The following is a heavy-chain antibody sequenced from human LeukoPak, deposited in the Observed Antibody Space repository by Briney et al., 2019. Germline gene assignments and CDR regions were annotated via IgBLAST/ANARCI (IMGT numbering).Heavy chain of an antibody. CDR1: GYTLTELS. V-gene: IGHV1-24*01. CDR3: ATDRHSYDSSGYYPYAG. Sequence: ASVKVSCKVSGYTLTELSMHWVRPAPGKGLEWMGGFDPEDGETIYAQKFQGRVTMTEDTSTDTAYMELSSLRSEDTAVYYCATDRHSYDSSGYYPYAGWGQGTLVTVSS. D-gene: IGHD3-22*01. J-gene: IGHJ4*02. CDR2: FDPEDGET.